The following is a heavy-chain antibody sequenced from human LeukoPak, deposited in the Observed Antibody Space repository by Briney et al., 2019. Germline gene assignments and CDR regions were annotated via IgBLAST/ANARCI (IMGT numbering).Heavy chain of an antibody. V-gene: IGHV3-23*01. CDR3: AKDYDYSSSWFDY. J-gene: IGHJ4*02. Sequence: GVLRLSFAASGFTFSSYAMSWVRQAPGKGLEWVSAISGSGGSTYYADSVKGRFTISRDNSKNTLYLQMNSLRAEDTAVYYCAKDYDYSSSWFDYWGQGTLVTVSS. D-gene: IGHD6-13*01. CDR1: GFTFSSYA. CDR2: ISGSGGST.